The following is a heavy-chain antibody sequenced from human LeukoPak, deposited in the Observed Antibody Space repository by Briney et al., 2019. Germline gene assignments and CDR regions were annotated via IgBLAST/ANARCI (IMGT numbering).Heavy chain of an antibody. CDR3: ARAPDIVVVPAAKGDWFDP. Sequence: SETLSLTCTVSGDSISSGGYYWSWIRQPPGKGLEWIGYIYHSGSTYYNPSLKSRVTISVDRSKNQFSLKQSSVTAADTAVYYCARAPDIVVVPAAKGDWFDPWGQGTLVTVSS. J-gene: IGHJ5*02. V-gene: IGHV4-30-2*01. D-gene: IGHD2-2*01. CDR1: GDSISSGGYY. CDR2: IYHSGST.